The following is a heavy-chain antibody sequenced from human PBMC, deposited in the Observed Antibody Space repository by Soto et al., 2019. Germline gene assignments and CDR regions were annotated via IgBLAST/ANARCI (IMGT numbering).Heavy chain of an antibody. V-gene: IGHV4-31*03. J-gene: IGHJ6*02. Sequence: QVQLQESGPGLVKPSQSLSLTYTVSGGSISSGGYYWSWIRQHPRKGLEWIGYIYYSGSTYYNPSLKSRVTISVDTSKNQFSLKLSSVTAADTAVYYCARELRFGEDYYGMDVWGQGTTVTVSS. CDR2: IYYSGST. CDR1: GGSISSGGYY. CDR3: ARELRFGEDYYGMDV. D-gene: IGHD3-10*01.